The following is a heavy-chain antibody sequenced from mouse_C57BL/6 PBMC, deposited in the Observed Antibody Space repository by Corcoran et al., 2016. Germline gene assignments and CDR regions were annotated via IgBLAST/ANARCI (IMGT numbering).Heavy chain of an antibody. V-gene: IGHV1-26*01. J-gene: IGHJ3*01. CDR2: INPNNGGT. Sequence: EVQLQQSGPELVKPGASVKISCKASGYTFTDYYMNWVKQSHGKSLEWIGSINPNNGGTSYNQKFKGKATLTVDKSSSTAYMELRSLTSEDSAVYYCARPDCFAYWCQGILVTLSA. CDR3: ARPDCFAY. CDR1: GYTFTDYY.